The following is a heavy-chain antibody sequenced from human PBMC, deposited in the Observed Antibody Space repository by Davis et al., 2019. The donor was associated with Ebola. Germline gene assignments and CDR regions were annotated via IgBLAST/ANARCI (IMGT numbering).Heavy chain of an antibody. J-gene: IGHJ5*02. CDR2: IRSKANSYAT. CDR3: TRLSRDYVDWFDP. CDR1: GFTFSGSA. D-gene: IGHD4-17*01. V-gene: IGHV3-73*01. Sequence: PGGSLTLSCAASGFTFSGSAMHWVRQASGKGLEWVGRIRSKANSYATAYAASVKGRFTISRDDSKNTAYLQMNSLKTEDTAVYYCTRLSRDYVDWFDPWGQGTLVTVSS.